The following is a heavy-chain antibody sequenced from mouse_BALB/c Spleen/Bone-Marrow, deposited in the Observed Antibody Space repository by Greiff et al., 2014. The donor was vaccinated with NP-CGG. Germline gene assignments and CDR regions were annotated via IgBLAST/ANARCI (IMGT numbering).Heavy chain of an antibody. J-gene: IGHJ2*01. D-gene: IGHD1-1*01. CDR2: IDPANGNT. V-gene: IGHV14-3*02. CDR1: GFNIKDTY. CDR3: ARYYYGSSYFDY. Sequence: LVESGAELVKPGASVKLSCTASGFNIKDTYMHWVKQRPEQGLEWIGRIDPANGNTKYDPKFQGKATITADTSSNTAYLQLSGLTSEDTAVYYCARYYYGSSYFDYWGQGTTLTVSS.